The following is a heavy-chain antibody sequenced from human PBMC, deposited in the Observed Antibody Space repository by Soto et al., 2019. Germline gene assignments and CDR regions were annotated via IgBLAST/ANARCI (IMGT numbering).Heavy chain of an antibody. V-gene: IGHV4-34*01. D-gene: IGHD2-15*01. Sequence: SETLSLTCAVHGGSFSGYYWSWIRQPPGKGLEWIGEINHSGSTNYNPSLKSRVTISVDTSKNQFSLKLSSVTAADTAVYYCARGLDCSGGSCYFDYWGQGTLVTVSS. J-gene: IGHJ4*02. CDR3: ARGLDCSGGSCYFDY. CDR1: GGSFSGYY. CDR2: INHSGST.